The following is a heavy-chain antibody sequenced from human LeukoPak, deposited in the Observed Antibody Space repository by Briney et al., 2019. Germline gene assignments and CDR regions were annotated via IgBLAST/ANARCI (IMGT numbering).Heavy chain of an antibody. CDR3: AISYSSSSS. D-gene: IGHD6-6*01. CDR2: IWYGGSNK. Sequence: GGSLRLSCAASGFTVSSNYMSWVRQAPGKGLEWVAVIWYGGSNKYYADSVKGRFTISRDNSKNSLYLQMNSLRAEDTAVYYCAISYSSSSSWGQGTLVTVSS. V-gene: IGHV3-33*08. CDR1: GFTVSSNY. J-gene: IGHJ5*02.